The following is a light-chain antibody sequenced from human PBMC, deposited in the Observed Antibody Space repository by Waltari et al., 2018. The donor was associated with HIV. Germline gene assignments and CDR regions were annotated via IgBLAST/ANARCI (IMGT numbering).Light chain of an antibody. CDR1: SSNIGNNY. CDR2: ENY. V-gene: IGLV1-51*02. Sequence: QSVLTQPPSVSAAPGQKVNISCSGSSSNIGNNYVSWYQHLPRTAPKLLISENYKRPSGIPDRSSGSKSGTSATLGITGLQPGDEADYYCGTWDSSLSAGVFGGGTKLTVL. J-gene: IGLJ2*01. CDR3: GTWDSSLSAGV.